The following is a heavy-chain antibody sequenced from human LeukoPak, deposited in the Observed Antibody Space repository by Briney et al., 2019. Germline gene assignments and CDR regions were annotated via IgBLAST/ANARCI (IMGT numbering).Heavy chain of an antibody. D-gene: IGHD3-22*01. CDR3: ARGLVVANFDY. CDR1: GYTFTSYY. V-gene: IGHV1-46*01. CDR2: INPSGGST. J-gene: IGHJ4*02. Sequence: ASVRVSCKASGYTFTSYYMHWVRQAPGQGLEWMGIINPSGGSTSYAQKFQGRVTMTRDTSTSTVYMELSSLRSEDTAVYFCARGLVVANFDYWGQGTLVTVSS.